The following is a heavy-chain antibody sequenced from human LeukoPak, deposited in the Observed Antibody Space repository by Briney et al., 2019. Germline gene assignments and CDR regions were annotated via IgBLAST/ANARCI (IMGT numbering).Heavy chain of an antibody. CDR1: GYSLTELS. D-gene: IGHD4-17*01. V-gene: IGHV1-8*01. CDR2: MNPNSGNT. J-gene: IGHJ6*02. Sequence: ASVKVSCKVSGYSLTELSIQWVRQAPGKGLEWMGWMNPNSGNTGYAQKFQGRVTMTRNTSISTAYMELSSLRSEDTAVYYCARTTVTTRLRYYYYGMDVWGQGTTVTVSS. CDR3: ARTTVTTRLRYYYYGMDV.